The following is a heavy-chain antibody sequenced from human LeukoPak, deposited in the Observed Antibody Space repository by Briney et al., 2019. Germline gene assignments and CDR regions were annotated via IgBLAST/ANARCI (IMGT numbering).Heavy chain of an antibody. CDR1: GFTFSSYW. Sequence: GGSLRLSCAASGFTFSSYWMSWVRQAPGKGLEWVANIKQDGSEKYYVDSVEGRFTISRDNAKNSLYLQMNSLRAEDTAVYYCARGGSKRGTPSLWFGESPYYYGMDVWGKGTTVTVSS. CDR2: IKQDGSEK. J-gene: IGHJ6*04. D-gene: IGHD3-10*01. CDR3: ARGGSKRGTPSLWFGESPYYYGMDV. V-gene: IGHV3-7*03.